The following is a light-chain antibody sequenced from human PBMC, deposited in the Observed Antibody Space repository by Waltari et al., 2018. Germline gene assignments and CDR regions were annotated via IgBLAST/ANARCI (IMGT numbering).Light chain of an antibody. CDR2: DAS. Sequence: EIFLTQSPATLSVSAGERAPLSCRASQSVGTSLAWYQHRTGQAPRLLIYDASKRAAGIPARFSGSGSGTDFTLAIDTLEPEDFAVYYCQQRNTWPRTFGQGTKVEI. CDR3: QQRNTWPRT. CDR1: QSVGTS. V-gene: IGKV3-11*01. J-gene: IGKJ1*01.